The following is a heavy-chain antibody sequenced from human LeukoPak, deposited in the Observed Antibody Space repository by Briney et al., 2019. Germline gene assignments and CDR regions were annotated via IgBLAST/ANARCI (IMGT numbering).Heavy chain of an antibody. CDR2: IYYNGST. CDR1: GGSIGSYY. CDR3: ARGFGSGSYYGY. D-gene: IGHD3-10*01. J-gene: IGHJ4*02. Sequence: SETLSLTCTVSGGSIGSYYWSWMRQPPGKGLEWIGYIYYNGSTNYNPSLKSRVTISVDTSKNQFSLKLNSVTAADTAVYYCARGFGSGSYYGYWGQGTLVTVSS. V-gene: IGHV4-59*12.